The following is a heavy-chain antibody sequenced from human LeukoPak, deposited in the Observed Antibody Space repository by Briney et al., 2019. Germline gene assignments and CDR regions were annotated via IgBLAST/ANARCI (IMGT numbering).Heavy chain of an antibody. CDR3: AKDRDFDY. CDR2: INWNSGSI. V-gene: IGHV3-9*01. J-gene: IGHJ4*02. CDR1: GMTFDDNA. Sequence: GGSMRLSCAASGMTFDDNAIHWVRQAPGKGLEWVSSINWNSGSIDYADSVKGRFTISRDNAKYSLYLQMNSLRAEDTALYYCAKDRDFDYWGQGTLVTVSS.